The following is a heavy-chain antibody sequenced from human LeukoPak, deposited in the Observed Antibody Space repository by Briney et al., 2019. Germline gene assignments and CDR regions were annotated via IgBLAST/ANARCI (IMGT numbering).Heavy chain of an antibody. CDR1: GFTFSSYW. Sequence: GSLRLSCAASGFTFSSYWMHWVRQAPGKGLVWVSHINGDGGTTTYADSVKGRFTISRDNAKNTLYLQMNSLRAEDTAVFYCARSNSYGFDYWGQGTLVTVSS. CDR3: ARSNSYGFDY. CDR2: INGDGGTT. V-gene: IGHV3-74*03. J-gene: IGHJ4*02. D-gene: IGHD3-10*01.